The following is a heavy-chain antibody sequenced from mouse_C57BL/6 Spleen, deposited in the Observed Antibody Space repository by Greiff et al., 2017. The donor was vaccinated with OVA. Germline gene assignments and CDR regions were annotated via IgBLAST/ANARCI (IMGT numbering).Heavy chain of an antibody. J-gene: IGHJ3*01. D-gene: IGHD4-1*01. CDR1: GFSLTSYG. CDR2: IWCVGST. CDR3: ASGKTAGFAY. V-gene: IGHV2-6*01. Sequence: VQLVESGPGLVAPSQSLSITCTVSGFSLTSYGVDWVRQSPGKGLEWLGVIWCVGSTNYNSALKSRLSISKDNSKSQVFLKMNSLQTDDTAMYYCASGKTAGFAYWGQGTLVTVSA.